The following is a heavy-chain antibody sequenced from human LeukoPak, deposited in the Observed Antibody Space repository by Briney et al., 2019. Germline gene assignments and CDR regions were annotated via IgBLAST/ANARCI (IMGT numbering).Heavy chain of an antibody. V-gene: IGHV3-15*01. J-gene: IGHJ4*02. D-gene: IGHD3-10*01. CDR1: GFTFSNAW. CDR3: TTEGWYYYGSGSYYNRVADY. CDR2: IKSKTDGGTT. Sequence: GGSLRLSCAASGFTFSNAWMSWVRQAPGKGLEWVGRIKSKTDGGTTDYAAPVKGRFTISRDDSKNTLYLQMNSLKTEDTAVYYCTTEGWYYYGSGSYYNRVADYWGQGTLVTVSS.